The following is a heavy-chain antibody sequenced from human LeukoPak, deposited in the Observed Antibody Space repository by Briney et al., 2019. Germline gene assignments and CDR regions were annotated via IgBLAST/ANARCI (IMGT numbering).Heavy chain of an antibody. J-gene: IGHJ6*04. CDR2: IIPIFGTA. CDR1: GGTFSSYA. D-gene: IGHD2-2*01. V-gene: IGHV1-69*06. Sequence: GASVKVSRKASGGTFSSYAISWVRQAPGQGLEWMGGIIPIFGTANYAQKFQGRVTITADKSTSTAYMELSSLRSEDTAVYYCARLRGYCSSTSCYFYYGMDVWGKGTTVTVSS. CDR3: ARLRGYCSSTSCYFYYGMDV.